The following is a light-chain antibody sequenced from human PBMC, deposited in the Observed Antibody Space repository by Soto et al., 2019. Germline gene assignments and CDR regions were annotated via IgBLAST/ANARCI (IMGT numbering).Light chain of an antibody. CDR2: AAS. J-gene: IGKJ2*01. Sequence: EIVLTQSPGTLSLSPGERATLSCRASQSVSSSYLAWYQHKPGQAPRLLIYAASSTATGIPDRFSGSGSGTDFTLTISRLEREDFAVYYCQQYGSSPYTFGQGTKLEIK. CDR3: QQYGSSPYT. V-gene: IGKV3-20*01. CDR1: QSVSSSY.